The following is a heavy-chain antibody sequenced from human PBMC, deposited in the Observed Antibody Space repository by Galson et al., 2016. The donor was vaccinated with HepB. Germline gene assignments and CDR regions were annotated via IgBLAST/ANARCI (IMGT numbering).Heavy chain of an antibody. CDR3: ARGRNGHNDFDS. CDR2: IYGSGTT. D-gene: IGHD5-24*01. J-gene: IGHJ4*02. CDR1: GDSITTENYY. Sequence: TLSLTCSVSGDSITTENYYWNWLRQPAGGGLEWIGRIYGSGTTYNNPSLNSRVTMSLDRYNNQFPLNMISMTAADSAVYYCARGRNGHNDFDSWGQGTLVTVSS. V-gene: IGHV4-61*02.